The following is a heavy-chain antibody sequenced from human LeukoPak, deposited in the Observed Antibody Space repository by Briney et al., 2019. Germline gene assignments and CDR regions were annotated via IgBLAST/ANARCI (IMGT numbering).Heavy chain of an antibody. Sequence: SETLSLTCTVSGGSISDFYWSWIRQPPGKGLEWIGYIYHSGSTNHNPSLKSRVALSVDTSKNQFSLKLNSVTAADTAVHYCARGGGGWSGRSWSNYWFFDLWGRGTLVTVSS. CDR1: GGSISDFY. J-gene: IGHJ2*01. D-gene: IGHD6-13*01. CDR2: IYHSGST. CDR3: ARGGGGWSGRSWSNYWFFDL. V-gene: IGHV4-59*01.